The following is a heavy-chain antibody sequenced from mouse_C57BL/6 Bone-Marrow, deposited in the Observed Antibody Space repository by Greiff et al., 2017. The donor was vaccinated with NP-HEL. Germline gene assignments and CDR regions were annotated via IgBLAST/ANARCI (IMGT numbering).Heavy chain of an antibody. Sequence: EVQLQQSGPELVKPGASVKIPCKASGYTFTDYNMDWVKQSHGKSLEWIGDISPNNGGTIYNQKFKGKATLTVDKSSSTAYMELRSLTSEDTAVYYCARSTVYYYGSRDLAYWGQGTLVTVSA. J-gene: IGHJ3*01. CDR2: ISPNNGGT. D-gene: IGHD1-1*01. V-gene: IGHV1-18*01. CDR3: ARSTVYYYGSRDLAY. CDR1: GYTFTDYN.